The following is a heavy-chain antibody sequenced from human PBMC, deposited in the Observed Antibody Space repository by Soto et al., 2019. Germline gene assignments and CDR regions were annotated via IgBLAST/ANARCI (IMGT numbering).Heavy chain of an antibody. CDR1: GYTFTSYY. CDR2: INPSGGST. D-gene: IGHD6-19*01. CDR3: ARDSSSGWSAYYYYYGMDV. Sequence: ASVKVSCKASGYTFTSYYMHWVRQASGQGLEWMGIINPSGGSTSYAQKFQGRVTMTRDTSTSTVYMELSSLRSEDTAVYYCARDSSSGWSAYYYYYGMDVWGQGTTVTVSS. V-gene: IGHV1-46*01. J-gene: IGHJ6*02.